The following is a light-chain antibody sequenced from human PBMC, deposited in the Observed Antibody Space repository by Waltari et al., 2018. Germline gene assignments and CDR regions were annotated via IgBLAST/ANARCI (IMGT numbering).Light chain of an antibody. Sequence: QTVVTQEPSFSVSPGGTVTLTCALSSGSVSTDYYPSWYQQTPGQPPRPLLYSTNTRSSGVPYRFSGSILGNKAALTITGAQAEDESDYYCVLFMGSGIWAFGGGTKLTVL. CDR2: STN. CDR1: SGSVSTDYY. V-gene: IGLV8-61*01. J-gene: IGLJ3*02. CDR3: VLFMGSGIWA.